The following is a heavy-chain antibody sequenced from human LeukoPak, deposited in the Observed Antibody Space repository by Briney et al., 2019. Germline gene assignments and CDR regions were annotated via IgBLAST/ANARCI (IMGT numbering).Heavy chain of an antibody. V-gene: IGHV2-5*01. D-gene: IGHD5-24*01. CDR3: ARLLQVTGAGNDGCHI. CDR2: IYWLEER. Sequence: SAPTLVDPTHPLTLSCIISWFSLTTHGVGVGWFRHPPGQALEWLALIYWLEERRYSPSLKRRLSITKDTYRNQVVLKLTNMDPVDTATYHCARLLQVTGAGNDGCHIGGEGTVVTVSS. J-gene: IGHJ3*02. CDR1: WFSLTTHGVG.